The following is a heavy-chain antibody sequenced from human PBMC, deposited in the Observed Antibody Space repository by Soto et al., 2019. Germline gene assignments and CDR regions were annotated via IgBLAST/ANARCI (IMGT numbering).Heavy chain of an antibody. V-gene: IGHV3-23*01. J-gene: IGHJ4*02. D-gene: IGHD3-22*01. Sequence: EVLLLESGGGLVQPGGSLRLSCAASGFTFSSYAMSWVRQAPGKGLEWVSAISGSGGSTYYADSVKGRFTISRDNSKNTLYLHMNSLRAEDTAVYYCAKDLVVTMIVVVITAFDYWGQGTLVTVSS. CDR2: ISGSGGST. CDR3: AKDLVVTMIVVVITAFDY. CDR1: GFTFSSYA.